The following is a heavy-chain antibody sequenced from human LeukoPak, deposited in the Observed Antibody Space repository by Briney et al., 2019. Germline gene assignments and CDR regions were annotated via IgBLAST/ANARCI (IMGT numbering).Heavy chain of an antibody. V-gene: IGHV3-23*01. CDR2: ISGSGEST. CDR1: GFTFSSYA. D-gene: IGHD3/OR15-3a*01. J-gene: IGHJ3*02. CDR3: ASGRAFDI. Sequence: GGSLRLSCAASGFTFSSYAKSLVRQAPGKGLEWVSSISGSGESTYYADSVKGRFTISRDNSKNTLYLQMNSLRAEDTAVYYCASGRAFDIWGQGTMVTVSS.